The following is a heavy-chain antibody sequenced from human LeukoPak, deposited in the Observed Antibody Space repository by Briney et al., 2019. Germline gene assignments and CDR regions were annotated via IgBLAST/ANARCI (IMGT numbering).Heavy chain of an antibody. V-gene: IGHV4-39*01. J-gene: IGHJ3*02. Sequence: SETLSLTCTVSGGSISSSSYYWGWIRQPPGKGLEWIGSIYYSGSTYYNPSLKSRVTISVDTSKNQFSLKLSSVTAADTAVYYCARHPLDYDFWSGYSDAFGIWGQGTMVTVSS. CDR2: IYYSGST. CDR3: ARHPLDYDFWSGYSDAFGI. CDR1: GGSISSSSYY. D-gene: IGHD3-3*01.